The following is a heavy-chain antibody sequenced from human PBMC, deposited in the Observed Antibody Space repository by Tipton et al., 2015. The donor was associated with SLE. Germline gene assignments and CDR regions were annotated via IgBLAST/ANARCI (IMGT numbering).Heavy chain of an antibody. V-gene: IGHV4-34*01. D-gene: IGHD2-2*01. CDR3: AIRRGLYCSSTSCPVGFDP. CDR2: INHSGST. J-gene: IGHJ5*02. Sequence: TLSLTCAVYGGSFSGYYWSWIRQPPGKGLEWIGEINHSGSTNYNPSLKSRVTIPVDTSKNQFSLKLSSVTAADTAVYYCAIRRGLYCSSTSCPVGFDPWGQGTLVTVSS. CDR1: GGSFSGYY.